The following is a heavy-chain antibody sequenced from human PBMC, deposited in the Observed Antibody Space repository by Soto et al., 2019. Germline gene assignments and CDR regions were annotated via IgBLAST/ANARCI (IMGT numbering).Heavy chain of an antibody. Sequence: PSETLSLTCTVSGGSISSYYWSWIRQPPGKGLEWIGYIYYSGNTNYNPPPKSRITMSIATSKNQFSLNLNSVTAADTAVYYCAKGLFGLVAMDVWGQGTTVTVSS. D-gene: IGHD5-12*01. CDR3: AKGLFGLVAMDV. V-gene: IGHV4-59*12. J-gene: IGHJ6*02. CDR1: GGSISSYY. CDR2: IYYSGNT.